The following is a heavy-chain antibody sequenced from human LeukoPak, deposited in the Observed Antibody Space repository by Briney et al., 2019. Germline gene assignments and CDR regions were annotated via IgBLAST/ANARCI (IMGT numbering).Heavy chain of an antibody. D-gene: IGHD5-12*01. V-gene: IGHV3-53*01. CDR3: ARESGYAVGDF. CDR2: IYNDGRT. J-gene: IGHJ4*02. CDR1: GFTFGDYG. Sequence: AGRSLRLSCTASGFTFGDYGMSWIRQAPGKGLEWASVIYNDGRTYYADSVKGRFIISKDISKNTLYLQMNNLRADDTAVYYCARESGYAVGDFWGRGTLVTVSS.